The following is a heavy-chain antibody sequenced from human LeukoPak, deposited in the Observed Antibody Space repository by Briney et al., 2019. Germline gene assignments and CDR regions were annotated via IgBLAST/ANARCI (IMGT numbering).Heavy chain of an antibody. CDR1: GFTFSNAW. V-gene: IGHV3-15*01. CDR3: TTGVAAAGPYYYGMDV. Sequence: PGGSLRLSCAASGFTFSNAWMSWVRQAPGKGLEWVGRIKSKTDGGTTDYAAPVKGRFTISRDDSKNTLYLQMDSLQTEDTAVYYCTTGVAAAGPYYYGMDVWGKGTTVTDCS. D-gene: IGHD6-13*01. J-gene: IGHJ6*04. CDR2: IKSKTDGGTT.